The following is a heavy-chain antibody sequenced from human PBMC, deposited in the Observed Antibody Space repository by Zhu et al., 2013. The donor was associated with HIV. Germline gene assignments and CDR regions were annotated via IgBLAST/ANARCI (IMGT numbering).Heavy chain of an antibody. CDR2: INPNSGGT. CDR3: ARRSPGGNWFDP. D-gene: IGHD3-16*01. CDR1: GYTFTGYF. V-gene: IGHV1-2*02. J-gene: IGHJ5*02. Sequence: QVQLVQSGAEVKKPGASVKVSCKASGYTFTGYFIHWVRQAPGQGLEWMGWINPNSGGTNFAQKFQGRVTMTRDTSISTAYMELSRLRSDDTAVYYCARRSPGGNWFDPWGQGTLVTVSS.